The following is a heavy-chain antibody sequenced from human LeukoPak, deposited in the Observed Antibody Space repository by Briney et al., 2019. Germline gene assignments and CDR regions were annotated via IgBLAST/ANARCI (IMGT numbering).Heavy chain of an antibody. J-gene: IGHJ4*02. D-gene: IGHD2-2*02. Sequence: GGSLRLSCAASGFTFSRFGMHWVRQAPGKGLEWVAVISYDGSNKYYADSVKGRFTISRDNSKNTLYLQMNSLRAEDTAVYYCAKGKGDIVVVPAAIVFDYWGQGTLVIVSS. CDR2: ISYDGSNK. CDR1: GFTFSRFG. V-gene: IGHV3-30*18. CDR3: AKGKGDIVVVPAAIVFDY.